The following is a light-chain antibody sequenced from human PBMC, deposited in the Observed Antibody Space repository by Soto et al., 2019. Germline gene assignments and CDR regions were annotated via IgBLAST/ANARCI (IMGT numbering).Light chain of an antibody. CDR1: QSIASN. CDR3: QQYDDWPRT. CDR2: GAS. J-gene: IGKJ1*01. V-gene: IGKV3-15*01. Sequence: EIVMTQSPATLSVSPGERATLSCRASQSIASNLVWYQHKPGQPPRLLINGASTRAAGIPGRFSGSGSGTEFTLTISSLQSEDFAVYYCQQYDDWPRTFGQGTKVYMK.